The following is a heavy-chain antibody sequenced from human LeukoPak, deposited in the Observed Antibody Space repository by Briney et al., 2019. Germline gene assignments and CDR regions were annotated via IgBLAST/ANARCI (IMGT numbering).Heavy chain of an antibody. CDR2: VYHSGNT. CDR3: ARRISGDYGNWLDP. CDR1: GASISSYY. Sequence: SETLSLTCAVSGASISSYYWSWIRQPPGKRLEWIGSVYHSGNTNYNPSLGSRVTMSVDTSKNQFSLKLNSVTATDTAVYYCARRISGDYGNWLDPWGQGTLVTVSS. D-gene: IGHD4-17*01. V-gene: IGHV4-59*01. J-gene: IGHJ5*02.